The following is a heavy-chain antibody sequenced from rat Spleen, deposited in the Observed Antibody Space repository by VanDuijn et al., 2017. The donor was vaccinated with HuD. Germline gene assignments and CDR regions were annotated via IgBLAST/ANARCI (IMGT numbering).Heavy chain of an antibody. CDR3: TWDYDGYSPLAY. V-gene: IGHV6-8*01. J-gene: IGHJ3*01. Sequence: EVQVLESGGGLVQPGKSLKLTCATSGFTFSNAWMHWVRQSPEKQLEWVAQIKAKSNNYATYYAESVKGRFTISRDDSKSSVYLQMNSLKEEDTAIYYCTWDYDGYSPLAYWGQGTLVTVSS. CDR2: IKAKSNNYAT. CDR1: GFTFSNAW. D-gene: IGHD1-12*03.